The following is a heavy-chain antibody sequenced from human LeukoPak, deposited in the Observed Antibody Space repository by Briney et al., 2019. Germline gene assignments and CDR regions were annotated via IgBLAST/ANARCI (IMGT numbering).Heavy chain of an antibody. Sequence: ASVKVSFTASVGTFSSCAISWVRQAPGQGLEWMGGVIPIFGTANYAQKFQGSGTIITDESTSTAYMELSSLRSEDTAAYYCARGGSDGEYALFDYWGQGTMVTVSS. J-gene: IGHJ4*02. V-gene: IGHV1-69*05. D-gene: IGHD4-17*01. CDR3: ARGGSDGEYALFDY. CDR2: VIPIFGTA. CDR1: VGTFSSCA.